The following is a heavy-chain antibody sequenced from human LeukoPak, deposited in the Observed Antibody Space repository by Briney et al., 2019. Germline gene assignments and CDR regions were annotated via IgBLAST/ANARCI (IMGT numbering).Heavy chain of an antibody. J-gene: IGHJ4*02. Sequence: PGGSLRLSCTASGFIFSTYWMSWVRQAPGKGLEWVANIKQDGSEKYYVDSVKGRFTISRDNSKNTLYLQMNSLRAEDTAVYYCAKLRRDGSGSFDYWGQGTLVTVSS. CDR2: IKQDGSEK. CDR3: AKLRRDGSGSFDY. CDR1: GFIFSTYW. V-gene: IGHV3-7*03. D-gene: IGHD3-10*01.